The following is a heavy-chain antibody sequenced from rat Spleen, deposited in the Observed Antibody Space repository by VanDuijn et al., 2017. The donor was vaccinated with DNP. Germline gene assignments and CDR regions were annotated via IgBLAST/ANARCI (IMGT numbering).Heavy chain of an antibody. D-gene: IGHD1-11*01. CDR1: GFTFGDYA. J-gene: IGHJ2*01. V-gene: IGHV5-17*01. CDR3: ARHGDYGYFDH. CDR2: ITSDGSST. Sequence: EVHLVESGGGLVQPGNSLKLSCAASGFTFGDYAMAWVRQSPQKGLEWVATITSDGSSTYYRVSVKGRFTISRENAKRTLYLQMDSLRSEETATYYCARHGDYGYFDHWGQGVMVTVSS.